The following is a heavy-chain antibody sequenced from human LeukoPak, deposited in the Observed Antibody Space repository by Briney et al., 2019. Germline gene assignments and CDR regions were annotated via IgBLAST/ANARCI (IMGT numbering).Heavy chain of an antibody. D-gene: IGHD3-22*01. CDR2: ISYDGSNK. CDR3: ARGGFYYESRARTFLDY. CDR1: GFTFSSYA. V-gene: IGHV3-30*04. Sequence: GGSLRLSCAASGFTFSSYAMHWVRQAPGKGLEWVAVISYDGSNKYYADSVKGRFTISRDNSKNTLYLQMNSLRAEDTAVYYCARGGFYYESRARTFLDYWGQGTLVTVSS. J-gene: IGHJ4*02.